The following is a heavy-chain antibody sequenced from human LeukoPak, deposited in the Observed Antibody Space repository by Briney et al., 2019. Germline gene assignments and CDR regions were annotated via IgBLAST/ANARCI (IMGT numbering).Heavy chain of an antibody. CDR2: INHSGST. D-gene: IGHD3-22*01. CDR1: GGSFSGYY. CDR3: ARSRFLGYYGSSGSPPGDY. J-gene: IGHJ4*02. Sequence: SETLSLTCAVYGGSFSGYYWSWIRQPPGKGLEWIGEINHSGSTNYNPSLKSRVTISVDTSKNQFSLKLSSVTAADTAVYYCARSRFLGYYGSSGSPPGDYWGQGTLVTVSS. V-gene: IGHV4-34*01.